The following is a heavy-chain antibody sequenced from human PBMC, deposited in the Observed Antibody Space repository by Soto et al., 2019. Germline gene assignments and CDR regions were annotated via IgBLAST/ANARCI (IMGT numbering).Heavy chain of an antibody. CDR2: INPSGGST. D-gene: IGHD3-10*01. CDR1: GYTFSNYY. J-gene: IGHJ6*02. V-gene: IGHV1-46*01. Sequence: QVQLVQSGAEVKKPGASVKVSCKASGYTFSNYYMHWVRQAPGQGLEWMGIINPSGGSTTYAQKFQGRVTMTRDTSTSTVHMELSSLRSEDTAVYYCARDQVAVRGICDVWGQGTTVTVSS. CDR3: ARDQVAVRGICDV.